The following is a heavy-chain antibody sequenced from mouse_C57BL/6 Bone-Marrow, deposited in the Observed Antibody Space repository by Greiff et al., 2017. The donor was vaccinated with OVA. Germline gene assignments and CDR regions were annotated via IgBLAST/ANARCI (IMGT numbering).Heavy chain of an antibody. CDR2: IDPSDSET. J-gene: IGHJ2*01. CDR1: GYTFTSYW. Sequence: VQLQQPGAELVRPGSSVKLSCKASGYTFTSYWMHWVKQRPIQGLEWIGNIDPSDSETHYNQKFKDKATLTVDKSSSTAYMQLSSLTPEDSAVYYCARSGAITTVVAPTFDYWGQGTTLTVSS. CDR3: ARSGAITTVVAPTFDY. D-gene: IGHD1-1*01. V-gene: IGHV1-52*01.